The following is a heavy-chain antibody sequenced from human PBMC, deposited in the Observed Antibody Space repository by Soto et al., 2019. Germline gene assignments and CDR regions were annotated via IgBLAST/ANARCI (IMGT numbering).Heavy chain of an antibody. CDR1: GGSISSYY. CDR2: IYYSGST. D-gene: IGHD3-22*01. CDR3: ATVMDRSGYFPHDC. V-gene: IGHV4-59*01. J-gene: IGHJ4*02. Sequence: XETLSLSCTVSGGSISSYYWSWIRQPPGKGLEWIGYIYYSGSTNYNPSLKSRVTISVDTSKNQFSLKLSSATAADTAVYYCATVMDRSGYFPHDCWGQGTLVTVYS.